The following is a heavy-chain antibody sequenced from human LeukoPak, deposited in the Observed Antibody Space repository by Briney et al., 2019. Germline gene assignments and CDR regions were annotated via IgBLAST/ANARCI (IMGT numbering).Heavy chain of an antibody. V-gene: IGHV1-69*13. CDR1: GGTFSSYA. CDR2: IIPIFGTA. Sequence: ASVKVSCKASGGTFSSYAISWVRQAPGQGLEWMGGIIPIFGTANYAQKFQGRVTITADESTSTAYMELSSLRSEDTAVYYCARDRGDGIAVAGPFDYWGQGTLVTVSS. CDR3: ARDRGDGIAVAGPFDY. D-gene: IGHD6-19*01. J-gene: IGHJ4*02.